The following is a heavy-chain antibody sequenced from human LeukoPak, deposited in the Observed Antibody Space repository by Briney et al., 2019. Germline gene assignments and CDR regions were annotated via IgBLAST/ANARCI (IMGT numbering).Heavy chain of an antibody. D-gene: IGHD3-22*01. CDR3: ARLYYDSSGYGGVDY. CDR1: GYTFTSYG. Sequence: GASVKVSCKASGYTFTSYGISWVRQAPGQGLEWMGWISAYNGNTNYAQKLQGRVTMTTDTSTSTAYMELRSLRSDDTAVYYCARLYYDSSGYGGVDYWGQGTLVTVSS. J-gene: IGHJ4*02. V-gene: IGHV1-18*01. CDR2: ISAYNGNT.